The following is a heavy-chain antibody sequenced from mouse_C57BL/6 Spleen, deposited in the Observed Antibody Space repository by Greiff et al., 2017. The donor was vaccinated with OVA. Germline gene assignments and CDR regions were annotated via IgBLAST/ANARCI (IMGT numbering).Heavy chain of an antibody. D-gene: IGHD2-3*01. CDR3: AKNDGYQGGIDY. Sequence: QVQLQQSGPGLVQPSQSLSITCTVSGFSLTSYGVHWVRQSPGKGLEWLGVIWRGGSTDYNAAFMSRLSITKDNSKSLVFFKMNSLQADDTAIYYCAKNDGYQGGIDYWGQGTSVTVSS. V-gene: IGHV2-5*01. CDR1: GFSLTSYG. J-gene: IGHJ4*01. CDR2: IWRGGST.